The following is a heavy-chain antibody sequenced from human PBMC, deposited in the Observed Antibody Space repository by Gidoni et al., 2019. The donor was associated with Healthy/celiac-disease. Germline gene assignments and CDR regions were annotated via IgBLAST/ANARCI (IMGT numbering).Heavy chain of an antibody. V-gene: IGHV4-34*01. CDR1: GSSFSGYY. D-gene: IGHD5-18*01. Sequence: QVQLQQWGAGLLKPSETLSLTCAVYGSSFSGYYWSWIRQPPGKGLEWIGEINHSGSTNYNPSLKSRVTISVDTSKNQFSLKLSSVTAADTAVYYCARSRGYSYGYPFDYWGQGTLVTVSS. CDR2: INHSGST. J-gene: IGHJ4*02. CDR3: ARSRGYSYGYPFDY.